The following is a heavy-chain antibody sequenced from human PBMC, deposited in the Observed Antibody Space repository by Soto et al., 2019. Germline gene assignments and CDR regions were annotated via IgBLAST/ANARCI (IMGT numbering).Heavy chain of an antibody. D-gene: IGHD6-13*01. CDR1: GFTFSSYA. CDR2: ISGSGGST. V-gene: IGHV3-23*01. Sequence: GESLKISCAASGFTFSSYAMSWVRKAPGKGLEWVSAISGSGGSTYYADSVKGRFTISRDNSKNTLYLQMNSLRAEDTAVYYCAKEGIAAAGGRDAEYFKHWGQGTLVTVSS. J-gene: IGHJ1*01. CDR3: AKEGIAAAGGRDAEYFKH.